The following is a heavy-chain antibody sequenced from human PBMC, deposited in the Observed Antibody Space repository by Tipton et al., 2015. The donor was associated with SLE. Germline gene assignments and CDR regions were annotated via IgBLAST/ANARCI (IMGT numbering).Heavy chain of an antibody. J-gene: IGHJ4*02. Sequence: QLVQSGPEVKKPGASVKVSCKASGYTFTGYYMHWVRQAPGQGLEWMGWINPNSGGTNYAQKFQGRVTTTRDTSISTAYMELSRLRSADTALYYCARDLDSGDYSDYWGQGTLVPVSS. CDR2: INPNSGGT. D-gene: IGHD2-15*01. CDR1: GYTFTGYY. CDR3: ARDLDSGDYSDY. V-gene: IGHV1-2*02.